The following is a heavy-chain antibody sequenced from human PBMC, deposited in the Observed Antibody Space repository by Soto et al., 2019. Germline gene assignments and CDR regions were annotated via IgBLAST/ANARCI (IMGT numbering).Heavy chain of an antibody. D-gene: IGHD6-19*01. CDR2: ISVYSGST. CDR1: GYTFTSYG. Sequence: QVQLVQSGAEVKKPGASVRVSCEASGYTFTSYGISWVRQAPGQGLEWMGWISVYSGSTNYAQKLQGRVTMTTDRSTRAVYMELRSLRSDDTAVYYCARDSWGQAVPYYHYYAMDVWGQGTTVTVS. V-gene: IGHV1-18*04. CDR3: ARDSWGQAVPYYHYYAMDV. J-gene: IGHJ6*02.